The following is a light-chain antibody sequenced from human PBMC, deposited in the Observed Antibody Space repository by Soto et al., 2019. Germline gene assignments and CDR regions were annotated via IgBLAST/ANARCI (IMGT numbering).Light chain of an antibody. CDR1: QSVSSSF. Sequence: EVVLTQSPGTLSLSPGERATLSCRASQSVSSSFLSWYQQKPGQAPRLLIYGAPSRAPGIPDRFSGSGSGTDFTLTISRLEPEDFAVYYCQQYDNSRLTFGGGTKVEIK. CDR3: QQYDNSRLT. J-gene: IGKJ4*01. CDR2: GAP. V-gene: IGKV3-20*01.